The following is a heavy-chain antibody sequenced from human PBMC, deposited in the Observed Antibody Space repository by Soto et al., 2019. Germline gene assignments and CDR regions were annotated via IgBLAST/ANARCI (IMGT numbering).Heavy chain of an antibody. CDR2: INPHSGGT. V-gene: IGHV1-2*02. J-gene: IGHJ5*02. D-gene: IGHD3-3*01. CDR1: GYIFIGYY. CDR3: AREIFLLEWFQGWFDP. Sequence: QVQLVQSGAEVEKPGASVKVSCKASGYIFIGYYMHWVRQAPGQGLEWMGWINPHSGGTNYAQKFQGRVTITRDTSASTAYMELSSLRSEDTAVYYCAREIFLLEWFQGWFDPWGQGTLVTVSS.